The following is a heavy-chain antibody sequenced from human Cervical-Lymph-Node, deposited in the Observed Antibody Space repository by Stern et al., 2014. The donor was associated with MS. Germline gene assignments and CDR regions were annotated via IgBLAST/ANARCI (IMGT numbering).Heavy chain of an antibody. V-gene: IGHV3-33*01. J-gene: IGHJ5*02. CDR1: GFTFSSYG. CDR2: IWYDGSNK. CDR3: ARDGSVMTTVTPNWFDP. D-gene: IGHD4-11*01. Sequence: MQLVESGGGVVQPGRSLRLSCAASGFTFSSYGMHWVRQAPGKGLEWVAVIWYDGSNKYYADSVKGRFTISRDNSKNTLYLQMNSLRAEDTAVYYCARDGSVMTTVTPNWFDPWGQGTLVTVSS.